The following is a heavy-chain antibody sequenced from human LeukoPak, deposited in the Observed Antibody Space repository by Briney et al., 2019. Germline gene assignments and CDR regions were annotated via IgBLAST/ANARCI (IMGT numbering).Heavy chain of an antibody. Sequence: SVKVSCKASGGTFSSYAISWVRQAPGQGLEWMGGIIPIFGTATYAQKFQGRVTLTTDTSTSTFYMELSSLRSEDTAIYYCARDSFGVRGFDHWGQGTPVTVSS. V-gene: IGHV1-69*05. CDR1: GGTFSSYA. D-gene: IGHD3-10*01. CDR3: ARDSFGVRGFDH. CDR2: IIPIFGTA. J-gene: IGHJ4*02.